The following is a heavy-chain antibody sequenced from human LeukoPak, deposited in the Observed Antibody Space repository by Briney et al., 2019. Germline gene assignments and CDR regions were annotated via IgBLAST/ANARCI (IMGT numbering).Heavy chain of an antibody. D-gene: IGHD3-22*01. J-gene: IGHJ4*02. CDR1: GGSFSGYY. Sequence: SETLSLTCAVYGGSFSGYYWSWIRQPPGKGLEWIGEINHSGSTNYNPSLKSRVTISVETSKNQFSLKLSSVTAADTAMYYCARPGFDSRGSRFDYWGQGTLVTVSS. CDR3: ARPGFDSRGSRFDY. V-gene: IGHV4-34*01. CDR2: INHSGST.